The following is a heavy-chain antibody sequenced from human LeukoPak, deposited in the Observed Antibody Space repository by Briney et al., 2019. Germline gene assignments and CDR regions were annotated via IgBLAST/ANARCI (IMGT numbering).Heavy chain of an antibody. CDR2: MNPNSGNT. CDR3: ARAGPYCSSTSCSLDY. Sequence: ASVKVSCKASGYTFTSYGINWVRQATGQGLEWMGWMNPNSGNTGYAQKFQGRVTMTRNTSISTAYMELSSLRSEDTAVYYCARAGPYCSSTSCSLDYWGQGTLVTVSS. CDR1: GYTFTSYG. J-gene: IGHJ4*02. V-gene: IGHV1-8*01. D-gene: IGHD2-2*01.